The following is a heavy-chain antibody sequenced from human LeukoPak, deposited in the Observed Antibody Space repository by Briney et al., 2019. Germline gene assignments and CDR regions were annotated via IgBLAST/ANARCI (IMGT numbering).Heavy chain of an antibody. CDR1: GFTFSSHS. Sequence: YPGGSLRLSCAASGFTFSSHSMNWVRQAPGKGLEWVSSIDSSGSYIYYADSLKGRFTISRDNAKNSLYLQVNSLRAEETAVYYCARASSRAFDYWGQGTLVTVSS. CDR3: ARASSRAFDY. V-gene: IGHV3-21*06. CDR2: IDSSGSYI. J-gene: IGHJ4*02.